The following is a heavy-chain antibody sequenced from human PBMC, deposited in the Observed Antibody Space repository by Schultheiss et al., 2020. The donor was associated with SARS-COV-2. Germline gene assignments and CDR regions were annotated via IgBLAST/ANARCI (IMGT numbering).Heavy chain of an antibody. Sequence: GGSLRLSCAASGFTFSSYAMSWVRQAPGKGLEWVAVISGSGGSTYYADSVKGRFTISRDNSKNTLYLQMNSLRAEDTAVYYCAKQGPQLIAAAGTRYYYYMDVWGKGTTVTVSS. CDR3: AKQGPQLIAAAGTRYYYYMDV. CDR2: ISGSGGST. J-gene: IGHJ6*03. D-gene: IGHD6-13*01. V-gene: IGHV3-23*01. CDR1: GFTFSSYA.